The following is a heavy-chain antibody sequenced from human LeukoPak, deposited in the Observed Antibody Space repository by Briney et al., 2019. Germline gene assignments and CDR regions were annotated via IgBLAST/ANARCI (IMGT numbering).Heavy chain of an antibody. J-gene: IGHJ6*02. D-gene: IGHD2-15*01. Sequence: SETLSLTCAVHGGSFSGYYWIWIRQPPGKGLEWIGEIDHSGNTQYNPSLKSRVTISIDTSKNQFSLKLSSVTAADTAVYYCARGGGYCSGGSCLSYYYGMDIWGQGTTVTVSS. CDR2: IDHSGNT. V-gene: IGHV4-34*01. CDR3: ARGGGYCSGGSCLSYYYGMDI. CDR1: GGSFSGYY.